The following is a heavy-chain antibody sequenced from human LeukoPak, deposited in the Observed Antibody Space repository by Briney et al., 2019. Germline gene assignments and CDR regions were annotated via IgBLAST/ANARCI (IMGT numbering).Heavy chain of an antibody. V-gene: IGHV1-69*05. CDR2: IIPIFGTA. CDR1: GGTFSSYA. CDR3: ARTVAGTDAFDI. D-gene: IGHD6-19*01. Sequence: SVKVSCKASGGTFSSYAISWVRQAPGQGLEWMGGIIPIFGTANYAQKFQGRVTITTDESTSTAYVELSSLRSEDTAVYYCARTVAGTDAFDIWGQGTMVTVSS. J-gene: IGHJ3*02.